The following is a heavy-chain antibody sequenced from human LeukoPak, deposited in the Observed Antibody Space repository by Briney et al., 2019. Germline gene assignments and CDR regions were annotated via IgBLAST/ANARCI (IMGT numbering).Heavy chain of an antibody. CDR3: ARGSLPLVGATSPLDY. Sequence: GASVKVSCKASGYTFTSYGISWVRQAPGQGLEWMGWISAYNGNTNYAQKLQGRVTMTTDTSTSTAYMELRSLRSDDTAVYYCARGSLPLVGATSPLDYWGQGTLVTVSS. CDR1: GYTFTSYG. CDR2: ISAYNGNT. J-gene: IGHJ4*02. D-gene: IGHD1-26*01. V-gene: IGHV1-18*01.